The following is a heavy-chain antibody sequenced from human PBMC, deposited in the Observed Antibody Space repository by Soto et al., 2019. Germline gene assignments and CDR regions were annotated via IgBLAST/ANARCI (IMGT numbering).Heavy chain of an antibody. CDR2: IYRSGGT. Sequence: PSETLSLTCSVSGGSISTYYWSWIRQPAGKGLEWIGRIYRSGGTNFNPSLMSRVSMSVDTSKNQFSPKLSSVVAADTAVYYCARGAAAGVDYGMDVWGQGTTVTVSS. CDR3: ARGAAAGVDYGMDV. CDR1: GGSISTYY. D-gene: IGHD6-13*01. J-gene: IGHJ6*02. V-gene: IGHV4-4*07.